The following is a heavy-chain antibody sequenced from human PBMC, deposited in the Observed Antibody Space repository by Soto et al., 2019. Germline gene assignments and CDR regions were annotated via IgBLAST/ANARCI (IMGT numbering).Heavy chain of an antibody. J-gene: IGHJ4*02. CDR3: AGSPARSMFDN. CDR1: GGSVTGGGYY. CDR2: IYHTGST. D-gene: IGHD1-26*01. V-gene: IGHV4-31*03. Sequence: LSLTCSVSGGSVTGGGYYWSWIRQLPGKGLEWIGYIYHTGSTFYNPSLKSRVTISLDTPKSQFSLKLTSVTAEDTAMYYCAGSPARSMFDNWGQGSPVTVSS.